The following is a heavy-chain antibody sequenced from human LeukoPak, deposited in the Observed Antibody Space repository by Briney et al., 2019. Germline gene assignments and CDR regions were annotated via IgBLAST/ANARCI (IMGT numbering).Heavy chain of an antibody. D-gene: IGHD2-15*01. CDR2: IYYSGST. CDR1: GGSISSGGYY. Sequence: SETLSLTCTVSGGSISSGGYYWSWIRQHPGKGLEWIGYIYYSGSTNYNPSLKSRVTISVDTSKNQFSLKLSSVTAADTAVYYCARDGSSLYYFDYWGQGTLVTVSS. V-gene: IGHV4-61*08. J-gene: IGHJ4*02. CDR3: ARDGSSLYYFDY.